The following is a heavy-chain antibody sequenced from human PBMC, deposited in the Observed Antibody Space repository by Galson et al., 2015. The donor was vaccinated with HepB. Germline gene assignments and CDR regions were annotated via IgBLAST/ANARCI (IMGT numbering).Heavy chain of an antibody. CDR1: GGSISSGSYY. CDR3: ARDRRDYYDSSGSRD. D-gene: IGHD3-22*01. CDR2: IYTSGST. Sequence: TLSLTCTVSGGSISSGSYYWSWIRQPAGKGLEWIGRIYTSGSTNYNPSLKSRVTISVDTSKNQFSLKLSSVTAADTAVYDCARDRRDYYDSSGSRDWGQGTLVTVSS. J-gene: IGHJ4*02. V-gene: IGHV4-61*02.